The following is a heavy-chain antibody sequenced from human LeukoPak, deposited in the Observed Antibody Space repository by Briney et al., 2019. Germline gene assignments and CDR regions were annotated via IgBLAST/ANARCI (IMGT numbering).Heavy chain of an antibody. CDR3: AKGGTGDYLNWFDP. D-gene: IGHD4-17*01. Sequence: GGSLRLSCAASGFTFSSYWMHWVRQAPGKGLVWVSRINSDGSSTSYADSVKGRFTISRDNAKNSLYLQMNSLRAEDTALYYCAKGGTGDYLNWFDPWGQGTLVTVSS. V-gene: IGHV3-74*01. J-gene: IGHJ5*02. CDR1: GFTFSSYW. CDR2: INSDGSST.